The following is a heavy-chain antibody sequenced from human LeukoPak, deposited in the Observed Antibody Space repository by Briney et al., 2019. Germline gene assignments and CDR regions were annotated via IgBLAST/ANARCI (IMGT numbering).Heavy chain of an antibody. J-gene: IGHJ4*02. CDR3: AKVNWFYDSCADA. V-gene: IGHV3-23*01. CDR1: GFTFRNDD. CDR2: ISGNDGRT. Sequence: GGSLRLSCAASGFTFRNDDMNWVGQAPGNRLEGVSGISGNDGRTYYAGSVKGRFTISRDKSKNTLSPQMTSLRAVDTAVYYCAKVNWFYDSCADAWGQGTLVTVSS. D-gene: IGHD2-2*01.